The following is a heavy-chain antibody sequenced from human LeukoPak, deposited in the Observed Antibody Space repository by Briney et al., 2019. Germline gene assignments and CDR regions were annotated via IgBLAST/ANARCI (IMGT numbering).Heavy chain of an antibody. CDR1: GFTFSNAW. Sequence: PGGSLRLSCAASGFTFSNAWMSWVRQAPGKGLEWVAVTSYDGTNKYYADSVKGRFTISRDNAKNTLYLQMNSLRPEDTAVYYCAREIAVTLADYGFDVWGQGTTVTVSS. CDR2: TSYDGTNK. J-gene: IGHJ6*02. D-gene: IGHD4-17*01. CDR3: AREIAVTLADYGFDV. V-gene: IGHV3-30-3*01.